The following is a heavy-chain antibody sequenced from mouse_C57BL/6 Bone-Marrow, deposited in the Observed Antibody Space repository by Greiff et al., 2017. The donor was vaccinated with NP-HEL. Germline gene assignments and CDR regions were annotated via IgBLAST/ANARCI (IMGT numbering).Heavy chain of an antibody. CDR3: AKDGSSQYYYAMDY. CDR1: GYTFTSYW. D-gene: IGHD1-1*01. V-gene: IGHV1-55*01. CDR2: IYPGSGST. J-gene: IGHJ4*01. Sequence: QVQLKQSGAELVKPGASVKMSCKASGYTFTSYWITWVKQRPGQGLEWIGDIYPGSGSTNYNEKFKSKATLTVDTSSSTAYMQLSSLTSEDSAVYYCAKDGSSQYYYAMDYWGQGTSVTVSS.